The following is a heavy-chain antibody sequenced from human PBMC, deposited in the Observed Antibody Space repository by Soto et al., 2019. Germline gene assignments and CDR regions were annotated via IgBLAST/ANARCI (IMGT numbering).Heavy chain of an antibody. CDR1: GLTFKKYD. CDR2: LSHEGTQD. CDR3: ARESEDLTSNFDY. Sequence: GGSLRPSCVASGLTFKKYDRHWVRQSPGKGLEWLALLSHEGTQDSYADSMKGRFTVSRDNAKNSEYLDMNSLSAEDTTVYYCARESEDLTSNFDYWGQGTLVTVSS. J-gene: IGHJ4*02. V-gene: IGHV3-30*03.